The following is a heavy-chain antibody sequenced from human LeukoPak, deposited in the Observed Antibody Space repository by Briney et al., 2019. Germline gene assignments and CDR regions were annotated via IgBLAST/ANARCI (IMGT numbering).Heavy chain of an antibody. CDR3: ARDYRGCSSTSCYHGLDWFDP. Sequence: ASVKVSCKASGYTFTSYGISWVRQAPGQGLERMGWISAYNGNTNYAQKLQGRVTMTTDTSTSTAYMELRSLRSDDTAVYYCARDYRGCSSTSCYHGLDWFDPWGQGTLVTVSS. CDR2: ISAYNGNT. V-gene: IGHV1-18*01. D-gene: IGHD2-2*01. J-gene: IGHJ5*02. CDR1: GYTFTSYG.